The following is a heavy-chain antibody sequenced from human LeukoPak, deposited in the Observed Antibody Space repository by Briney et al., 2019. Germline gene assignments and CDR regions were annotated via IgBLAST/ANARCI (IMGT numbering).Heavy chain of an antibody. CDR2: IIPIFGTA. Sequence: VASVKVSCKASGGTFSSYAISWVRQAPGQGLEWMGGIIPIFGTANYAQKFQGRATITTDESTSTAYMELSSLRSEDTAVYYCARGALYSGSYGDAFDIWGQGTMVTVSS. CDR1: GGTFSSYA. D-gene: IGHD1-26*01. V-gene: IGHV1-69*05. CDR3: ARGALYSGSYGDAFDI. J-gene: IGHJ3*02.